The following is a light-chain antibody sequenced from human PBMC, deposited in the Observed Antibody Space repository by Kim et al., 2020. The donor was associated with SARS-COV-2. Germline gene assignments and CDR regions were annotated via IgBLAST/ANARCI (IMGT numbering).Light chain of an antibody. CDR1: QSITTN. J-gene: IGKJ4*01. CDR3: QQYSHWPPVT. Sequence: EIVMTQSPATLSGSPGERVTLSCRASQSITTNLAWYQHKPGQAPRHLIFGASTRATGIAARFSGSGSGTEFTLTISSLQSDDVAVYYCQQYSHWPPVTFGGGTKVDIK. V-gene: IGKV3-15*01. CDR2: GAS.